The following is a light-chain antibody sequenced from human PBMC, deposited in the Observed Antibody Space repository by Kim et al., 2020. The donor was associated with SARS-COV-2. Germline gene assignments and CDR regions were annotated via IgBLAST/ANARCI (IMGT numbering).Light chain of an antibody. CDR1: QSVSSN. Sequence: EIVMTQSPATLSVSPGERATLSCRASQSVSSNLVWYQQKPAQDPSLLIYGASTRATGIPARFSGSRSGTEFTLTISSLQSEDFAVYYCQQYYNCPPSTFGGGTKVDIK. V-gene: IGKV3-15*01. J-gene: IGKJ4*01. CDR2: GAS. CDR3: QQYYNCPPST.